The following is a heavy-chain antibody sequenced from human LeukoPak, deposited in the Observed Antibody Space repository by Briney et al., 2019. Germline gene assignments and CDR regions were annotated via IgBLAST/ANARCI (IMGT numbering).Heavy chain of an antibody. Sequence: GGSLRLSCAAPEFIVSSSHISWVRQAPGKGLEWVSVIYTGGNTYYADSVKGRFTVSRDNSKNTLYLQMNSLRAEDTAMYYCARVYTYGFDYWGPGTLVTVSS. D-gene: IGHD5-18*01. CDR1: EFIVSSSH. CDR2: IYTGGNT. V-gene: IGHV3-53*01. J-gene: IGHJ4*02. CDR3: ARVYTYGFDY.